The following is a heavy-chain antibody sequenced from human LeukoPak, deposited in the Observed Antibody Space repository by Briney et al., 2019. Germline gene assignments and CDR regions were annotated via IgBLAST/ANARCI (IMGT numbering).Heavy chain of an antibody. V-gene: IGHV3-30*04. CDR1: GFTFSSYA. Sequence: GRSLRLSCAASGFTFSSYAMHWVRQAPGKGLEWVAVISYDGSNKYYADSVKGRFTISRDDSKNTLYLQMNSLRAEDTAVYYCARAHTSIAARRYYYYGMDVWGQGTTVTVSS. D-gene: IGHD6-6*01. CDR3: ARAHTSIAARRYYYYGMDV. CDR2: ISYDGSNK. J-gene: IGHJ6*02.